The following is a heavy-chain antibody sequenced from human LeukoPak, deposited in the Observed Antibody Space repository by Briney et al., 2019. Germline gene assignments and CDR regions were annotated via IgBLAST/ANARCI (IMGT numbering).Heavy chain of an antibody. Sequence: GGSLRLSCAASGFTFNNYAMSWVRQAPGERLEWVATISGSGDGTFYADSVKGRFTISRDNSKNTLYLQMNSLRAEDTAVYYCAKVTSSGYYNDYWGQGTLVTVSS. V-gene: IGHV3-23*01. J-gene: IGHJ4*02. CDR3: AKVTSSGYYNDY. CDR1: GFTFNNYA. CDR2: ISGSGDGT. D-gene: IGHD3-22*01.